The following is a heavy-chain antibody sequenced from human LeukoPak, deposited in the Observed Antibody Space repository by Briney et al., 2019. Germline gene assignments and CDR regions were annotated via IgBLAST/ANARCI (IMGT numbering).Heavy chain of an antibody. D-gene: IGHD6-13*01. CDR2: MNPNSGNT. J-gene: IGHJ4*02. CDR1: GYTFTSYD. V-gene: IGHV1-8*01. CDR3: ARGGDVSIAAAHDY. Sequence: ASVKVSCKASGYTFTSYDINWVRQATGQWLEWMGWMNPNSGNTGYAQKFQGRVTMTRNTSISTAYMELSSLRSEDTAVYYCARGGDVSIAAAHDYWGQGTLVTVSS.